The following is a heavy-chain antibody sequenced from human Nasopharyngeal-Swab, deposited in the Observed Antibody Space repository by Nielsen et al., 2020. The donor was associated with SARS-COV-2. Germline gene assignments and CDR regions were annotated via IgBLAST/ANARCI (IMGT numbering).Heavy chain of an antibody. J-gene: IGHJ4*02. CDR1: GFTFSNYA. V-gene: IGHV3-23*01. Sequence: GGSLRLSCTASGFTFSNYAMTWVRQAPGKGLEWVSSIRVSGDTTYYADSVKGRFTISRDSSKNTLYLQMNSLRAEDTALYYCARGVGVDDFWSGRFDYWGQGTLVTVSS. CDR2: IRVSGDTT. D-gene: IGHD3-3*01. CDR3: ARGVGVDDFWSGRFDY.